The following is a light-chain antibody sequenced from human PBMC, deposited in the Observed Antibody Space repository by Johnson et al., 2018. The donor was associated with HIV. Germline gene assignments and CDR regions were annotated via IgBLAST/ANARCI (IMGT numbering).Light chain of an antibody. V-gene: IGLV1-51*02. Sequence: QSVLTQPPSVSAAPGQKVTISCSGSSSNIGNNYVSWYQQLPGTAPKLLIYRNNQRPSGIPDRFSGSKSGTSATLVITGLQTGDEADYHCATWDSSLSVYVFGTGTKVTVL. CDR3: ATWDSSLSVYV. J-gene: IGLJ1*01. CDR1: SSNIGNNY. CDR2: RNN.